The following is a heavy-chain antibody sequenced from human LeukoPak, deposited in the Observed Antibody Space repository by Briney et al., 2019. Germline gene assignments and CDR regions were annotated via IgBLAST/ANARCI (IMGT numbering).Heavy chain of an antibody. V-gene: IGHV4-39*01. CDR2: IYYSGST. CDR1: GGSISSGSYY. Sequence: SETLSLTCTVSGGSISSGSYYWGWIRQPPGKGLEWIGSIYYSGSTYYNPSLKSRVTISVDTSKNQFSLKLSSVTAADTAVYYCARLGSRAYCSSTSCSDYWGQGTLVTVSS. CDR3: ARLGSRAYCSSTSCSDY. J-gene: IGHJ4*02. D-gene: IGHD2-2*01.